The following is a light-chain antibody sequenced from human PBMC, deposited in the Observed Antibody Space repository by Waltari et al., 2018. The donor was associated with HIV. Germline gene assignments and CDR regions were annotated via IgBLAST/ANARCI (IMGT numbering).Light chain of an antibody. Sequence: QSALTQPPSASGSPGQSVTIPCTVTSSDIGGHNYVSCYQQHPGKAPKLIMTEVTKRPSGVPDRFSGSKSGNTASLTVSGLQAEDEAHYYCSSYAPTNNFYVLFGGGTALTVL. J-gene: IGLJ2*01. V-gene: IGLV2-8*01. CDR1: SSDIGGHNY. CDR2: EVT. CDR3: SSYAPTNNFYVL.